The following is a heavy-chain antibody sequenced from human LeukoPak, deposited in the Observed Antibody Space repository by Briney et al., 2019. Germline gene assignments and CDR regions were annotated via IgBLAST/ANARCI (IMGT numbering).Heavy chain of an antibody. J-gene: IGHJ6*02. CDR3: ARHLTNYSYGMDV. CDR2: IKQDGSEK. CDR1: GFTFSSYW. D-gene: IGHD1-1*01. Sequence: GGSLRLSCAASGFTFSSYWMSWVRQAPGKGLEWVANIKQDGSEKHYVDSVKGRFTISSDNAKNSLYLQMNSLRAEDTAVYYCARHLTNYSYGMDVWGQGTTVTVSS. V-gene: IGHV3-7*01.